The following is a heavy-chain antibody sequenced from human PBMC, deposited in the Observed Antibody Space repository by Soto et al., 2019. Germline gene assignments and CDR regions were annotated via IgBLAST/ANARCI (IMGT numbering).Heavy chain of an antibody. CDR3: ARANSGGETYYYDSSGYLDY. V-gene: IGHV4-30-4*01. CDR2: IYYSGST. D-gene: IGHD3-22*01. CDR1: GGSISSGDYY. Sequence: PSETLSLTCTVSGGSISSGDYYWSWIRQPPGKGLEWIGYIYYSGSTYYNPSLKSRVTISVDTSKNQFSLKLSSVTAADTAVYYCARANSGGETYYYDSSGYLDYWGRGTLVTVSS. J-gene: IGHJ4*02.